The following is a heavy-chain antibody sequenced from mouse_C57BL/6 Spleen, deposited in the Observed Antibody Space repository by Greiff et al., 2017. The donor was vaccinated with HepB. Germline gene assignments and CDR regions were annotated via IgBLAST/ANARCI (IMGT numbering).Heavy chain of an antibody. J-gene: IGHJ4*01. CDR3: ARSGFYAMDY. Sequence: QVQLQQSGPELVKPGASVKLSCKASGYTFTSYDINWVKQRPGQGLEWIGLIYPRAGSTKYNEKFKGKATLTVDTSSSTAYMELHSLTSEDSAVYFCARSGFYAMDYWGQGTSVTVSS. CDR1: GYTFTSYD. V-gene: IGHV1-85*01. CDR2: IYPRAGST.